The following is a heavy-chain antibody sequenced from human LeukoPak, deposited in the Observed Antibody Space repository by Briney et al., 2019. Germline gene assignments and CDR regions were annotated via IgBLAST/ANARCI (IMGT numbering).Heavy chain of an antibody. Sequence: GESLKISCKGSGYSFTNYWIGWVRQMPGKGLEWMGIIYPGDSDTRYSSSFQGQVTISADKSISTAYLQWSSLKASDTAMYYCARPHRDLHFDYWGQGTLVTVSS. V-gene: IGHV5-51*01. CDR3: ARPHRDLHFDY. J-gene: IGHJ4*02. CDR2: IYPGDSDT. CDR1: GYSFTNYW.